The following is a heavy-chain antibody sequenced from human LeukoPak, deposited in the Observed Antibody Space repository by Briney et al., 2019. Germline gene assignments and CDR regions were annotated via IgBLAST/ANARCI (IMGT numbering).Heavy chain of an antibody. CDR3: ARRFEDGNGWQNSFDF. J-gene: IGHJ4*02. CDR1: GYNFTTSW. V-gene: IGHV5-51*01. D-gene: IGHD6-19*01. CDR2: IYPDDSDT. Sequence: GESLKISCKGSGYNFTTSWIGWVRQMPGKGLEWMGIIYPDDSDTRYSPSFQGQVTISADKSISTAYLQCNSLKASDTATYYCARRFEDGNGWQNSFDFWGQGTLVTVSS.